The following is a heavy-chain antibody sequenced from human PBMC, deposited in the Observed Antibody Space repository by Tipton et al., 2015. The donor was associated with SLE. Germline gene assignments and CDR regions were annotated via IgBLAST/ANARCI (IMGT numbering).Heavy chain of an antibody. Sequence: SLRLSCAASGFTFSSYWMSWVRQAPGKGLEWVANIKQGGSEKYYVDSVKGRFTISRDNAKNSLYLQMNSLRAEDTAVYYCARDWSFRDDAFDIWGQGTMVTVSS. CDR3: ARDWSFRDDAFDI. CDR1: GFTFSSYW. V-gene: IGHV3-7*01. D-gene: IGHD3-16*02. CDR2: IKQGGSEK. J-gene: IGHJ3*02.